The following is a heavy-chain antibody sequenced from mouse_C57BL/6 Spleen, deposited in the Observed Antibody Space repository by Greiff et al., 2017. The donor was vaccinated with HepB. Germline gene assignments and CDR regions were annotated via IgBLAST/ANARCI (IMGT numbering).Heavy chain of an antibody. CDR2: IDPSDSYT. CDR1: GYTFTSYW. CDR3: ARMGLRNYAMDY. D-gene: IGHD4-1*01. V-gene: IGHV1-50*01. Sequence: QVQLQQPGAELVKPGASVKLSCKASGYTFTSYWMQWVKQRPGQGLEWIGEIDPSDSYTNYNQKFKGKATLTVDTSSSTAYMQLSSLTSEDSAVYYCARMGLRNYAMDYWGQGTSVTVSS. J-gene: IGHJ4*01.